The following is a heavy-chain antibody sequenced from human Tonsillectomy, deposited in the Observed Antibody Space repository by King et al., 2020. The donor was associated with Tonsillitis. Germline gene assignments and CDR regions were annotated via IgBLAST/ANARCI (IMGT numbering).Heavy chain of an antibody. V-gene: IGHV3-30*18. CDR1: GFTFSSYG. D-gene: IGHD3-10*01. CDR2: ISYDGSNK. Sequence: VQLVESGGGVVQPGRSLRLSCAASGFTFSSYGMHWVRQAPGKGLEWVAVISYDGSNKYYADSVKGRFTISRDNSKNTLYLQMNSLRAEETAVYYCAKDFYGSGSYYPFDYWGQGTLVTVSS. J-gene: IGHJ4*02. CDR3: AKDFYGSGSYYPFDY.